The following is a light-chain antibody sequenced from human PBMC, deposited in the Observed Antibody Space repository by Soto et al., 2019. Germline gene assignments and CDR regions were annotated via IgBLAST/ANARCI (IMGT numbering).Light chain of an antibody. J-gene: IGLJ2*01. Sequence: QSALTQPASVSGSPGQSIAISCTGTSSDVGAHNYVSWYQQHPGKAPKLMIYDVSNRPSGVSTRFSGFKSGNTASLTISGLQAEDEADYYCSSYKGTTTLVIFGGGTNSPS. CDR1: SSDVGAHNY. CDR2: DVS. V-gene: IGLV2-14*03. CDR3: SSYKGTTTLVI.